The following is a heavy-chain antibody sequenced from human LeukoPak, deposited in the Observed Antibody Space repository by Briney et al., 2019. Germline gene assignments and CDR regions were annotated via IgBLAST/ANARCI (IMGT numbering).Heavy chain of an antibody. V-gene: IGHV1-46*01. D-gene: IGHD2-8*01. CDR1: GYNFISYY. Sequence: ASVKFSCKASGYNFISYYMHWVRQAPGQGLEWMGIINPSGGSTSYAQKFQDRVTMTRDTSTRTVYMELSSLKSEDTAVYYCAREDVVLVDAVRYQYYSMDVWGQGTTVTVSS. CDR3: AREDVVLVDAVRYQYYSMDV. J-gene: IGHJ6*02. CDR2: INPSGGST.